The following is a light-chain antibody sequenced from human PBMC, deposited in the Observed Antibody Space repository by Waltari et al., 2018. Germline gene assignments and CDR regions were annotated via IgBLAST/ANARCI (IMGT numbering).Light chain of an antibody. CDR2: DVT. Sequence: QSALTQPASVSGSPGQSIIISCTGTTNDVGRYNYVSWYQQHPGKVPKLMIYDVTNRPSGVSSRFSGSKSGNTASLTISGLQAEDEAEYYCNSYTSSGTLVFGGGTTLTVL. CDR3: NSYTSSGTLV. V-gene: IGLV2-14*03. J-gene: IGLJ2*01. CDR1: TNDVGRYNY.